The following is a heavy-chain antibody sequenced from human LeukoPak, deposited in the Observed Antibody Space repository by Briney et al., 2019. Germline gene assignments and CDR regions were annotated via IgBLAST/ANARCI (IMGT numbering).Heavy chain of an antibody. D-gene: IGHD3-22*01. CDR2: ISYDGSNK. Sequence: GRSLRLSCAASGFTFSSYAMHWVRQAPGKGLEWVAVISYDGSNKYYADSVKGRFTISRDNSKNTLYLQMNSLRAEDTAVYYRARAEASVYDSSGYYLGYWGQGTLVTVSS. CDR1: GFTFSSYA. J-gene: IGHJ4*02. CDR3: ARAEASVYDSSGYYLGY. V-gene: IGHV3-30-3*01.